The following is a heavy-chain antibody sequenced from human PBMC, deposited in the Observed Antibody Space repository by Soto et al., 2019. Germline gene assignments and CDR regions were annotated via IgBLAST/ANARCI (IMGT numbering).Heavy chain of an antibody. Sequence: SETLSLTCAVSGYSISSGYYWGWIRQPPGKGLEWIGSIYHSGSTYYNPSLKSRVTISVDTSKNQFSLKLSSVTAADTAVYYCARGGYGSVPFDYWGQGTLVTVSS. CDR3: ARGGYGSVPFDY. D-gene: IGHD3-10*01. J-gene: IGHJ4*02. CDR2: IYHSGST. CDR1: GYSISSGYY. V-gene: IGHV4-38-2*01.